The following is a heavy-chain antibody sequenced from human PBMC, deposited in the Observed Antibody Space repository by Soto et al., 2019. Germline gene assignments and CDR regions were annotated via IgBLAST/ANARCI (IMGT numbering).Heavy chain of an antibody. V-gene: IGHV4-31*03. D-gene: IGHD3-10*01. Sequence: QVQLQESGPGLVKPSQTLSLTCTVSGGSISSAGYYWSWIRQYPGKGLEWIGYIYYTGTTYYSPSLKSRVTMSVDTSKTQFSLKLTSVTAADTAVYYCARGTIPFSHPLIRGAFDYWVQGTLVTVSS. J-gene: IGHJ4*02. CDR3: ARGTIPFSHPLIRGAFDY. CDR2: IYYTGTT. CDR1: GGSISSAGYY.